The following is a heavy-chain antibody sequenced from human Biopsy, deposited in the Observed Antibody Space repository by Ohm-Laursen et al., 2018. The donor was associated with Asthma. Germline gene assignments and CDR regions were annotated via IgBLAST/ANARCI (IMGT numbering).Heavy chain of an antibody. Sequence: GSSVKVSCKVSGFPLTAYTFQWVRQARGLCLEWIGWIVLGSGDTNYAQKFQERVTFTRDMSTSTASMELRGLRSEDTAVYFCAAGRTSLNGESLIWGQGTLVSVSS. D-gene: IGHD4-17*01. J-gene: IGHJ4*02. CDR2: IVLGSGDT. CDR1: GFPLTAYT. V-gene: IGHV1-58*01. CDR3: AAGRTSLNGESLI.